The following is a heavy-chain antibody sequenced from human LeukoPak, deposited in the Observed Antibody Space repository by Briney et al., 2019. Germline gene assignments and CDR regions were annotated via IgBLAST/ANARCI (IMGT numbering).Heavy chain of an antibody. CDR1: GFTFSSYA. CDR2: ISGSGGST. D-gene: IGHD3-3*01. Sequence: PGGSLRLSCAASGFTFSSYAMSWVRQAPGKGLEWVSAISGSGGSTYYADSVKGRFTISRDNSKNTLYLQMKSLRAEDTAVYYCAKTDRKTIFGVVIDNWGQGSLVTVSS. CDR3: AKTDRKTIFGVVIDN. J-gene: IGHJ4*02. V-gene: IGHV3-23*01.